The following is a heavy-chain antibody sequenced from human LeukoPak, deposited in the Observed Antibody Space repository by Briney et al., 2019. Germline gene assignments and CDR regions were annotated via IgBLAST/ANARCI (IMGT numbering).Heavy chain of an antibody. D-gene: IGHD4-11*01. CDR1: GFTFSSYD. J-gene: IGHJ5*02. Sequence: QTGGSLRLSCAASGFTFSSYDMHWVRQATEKGLEWVSAIGTAGDTYYPGSVKGRFTISRENAKNSLYLQMNSLRAEDTAVYYCARARETTGLRFDPWGQGTLVTVSS. CDR3: ARARETTGLRFDP. CDR2: IGTAGDT. V-gene: IGHV3-13*01.